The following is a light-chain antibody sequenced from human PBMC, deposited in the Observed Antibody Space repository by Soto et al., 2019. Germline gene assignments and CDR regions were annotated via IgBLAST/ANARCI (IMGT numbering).Light chain of an antibody. CDR2: EVS. V-gene: IGLV2-23*02. J-gene: IGLJ1*01. Sequence: QSVLTQPASVSGSPGQSITISCTGTSSDVGSYNLVSWYQQHPGKAPKLMIYEVSKRPSGVSNRFSGSKSGNTASLTISGLQAEDEVDYYCCSYADSITWIVFGTGTIVTVL. CDR1: SSDVGSYNL. CDR3: CSYADSITWIV.